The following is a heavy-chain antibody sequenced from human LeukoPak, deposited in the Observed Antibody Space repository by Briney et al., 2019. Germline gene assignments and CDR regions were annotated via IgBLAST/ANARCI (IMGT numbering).Heavy chain of an antibody. CDR1: GFTFSRYW. CDR2: INSDGSST. V-gene: IGHV3-74*01. Sequence: GGSLRLSCAASGFTFSRYWMHWVRQAPGKGLLWVSRINSDGSSTYYADSVKGRFTTSRDKAKNALHLQMNSLTAEDTAVYYCVLDLFSSFAFDIWGQGTMVTVSS. J-gene: IGHJ3*02. CDR3: VLDLFSSFAFDI. D-gene: IGHD3/OR15-3a*01.